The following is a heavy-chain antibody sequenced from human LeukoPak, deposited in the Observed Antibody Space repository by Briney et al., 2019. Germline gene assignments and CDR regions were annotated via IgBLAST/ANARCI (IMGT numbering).Heavy chain of an antibody. V-gene: IGHV3-23*01. D-gene: IGHD5-18*01. CDR2: ISGSGGST. Sequence: GGSLRLSCAASGFTFSSYAMSWVRQAPGKGLEWVSAISGSGGSTYYADSVKGRFTISRDNSKNTLYLQMNSLRAEDTAVYYCAKDRWIQLWTTRRTPLLFDYWGQGTLVTVSS. J-gene: IGHJ4*02. CDR3: AKDRWIQLWTTRRTPLLFDY. CDR1: GFTFSSYA.